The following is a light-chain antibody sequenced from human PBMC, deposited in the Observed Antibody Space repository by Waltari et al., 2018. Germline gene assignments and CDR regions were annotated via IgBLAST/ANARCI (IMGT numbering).Light chain of an antibody. Sequence: QSVLTQPPSASGTPGQRVTISCSRRSHNIRSNTVNWYQQLPGTAPKLLIYSNNQRPSGVPDRFSGSKSGTSASLAISGLQSEDEADYYCAAWDDSLNGRVFGGGTKLTVL. J-gene: IGLJ2*01. V-gene: IGLV1-44*01. CDR3: AAWDDSLNGRV. CDR1: SHNIRSNT. CDR2: SNN.